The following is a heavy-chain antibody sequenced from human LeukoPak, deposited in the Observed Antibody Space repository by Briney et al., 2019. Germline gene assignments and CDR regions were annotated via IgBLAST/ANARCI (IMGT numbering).Heavy chain of an antibody. V-gene: IGHV3-7*03. CDR2: IKQVGNEK. J-gene: IGHJ6*04. D-gene: IGHD2-2*01. Sequence: PGGSLRLSCAASGFIFRGDWMSWVPPAPGKGLDWEANIKQVGNEKYYVDSVKGRFTISRDNAKNSLYLQMNSLRAEDTAVYYCARDDVVVPAAMYYYYGMDVWGKGTTVTVSS. CDR3: ARDDVVVPAAMYYYYGMDV. CDR1: GFIFRGDW.